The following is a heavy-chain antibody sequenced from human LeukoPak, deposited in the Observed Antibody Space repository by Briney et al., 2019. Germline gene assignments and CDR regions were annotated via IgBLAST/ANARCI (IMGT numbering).Heavy chain of an antibody. CDR1: GGTFSSYA. J-gene: IGHJ4*02. D-gene: IGHD2-15*01. CDR2: IIPILGTA. CDR3: ASIGYCSGGSCRHRDY. V-gene: IGHV1-69*06. Sequence: SVKVSCKASGGTFSSYAIRWVRQAPGQGLEWMGGIIPILGTANYAQKFQGRVTITADKSTSTAYMELSSLRSEDTAVYYCASIGYCSGGSCRHRDYWGQGTLVSVSS.